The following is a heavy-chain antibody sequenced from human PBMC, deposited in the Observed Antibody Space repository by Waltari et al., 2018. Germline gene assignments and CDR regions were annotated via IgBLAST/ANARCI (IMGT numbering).Heavy chain of an antibody. CDR2: INRDGTTT. Sequence: EVQLVESGGGLVQPGGSLRLSCAASGFTFSAYEMNWVRQAPGKGVEWVTYINRDGTTTDYADSMQGRFTISRDNAKTSLYLQMSSLRAEDTAIYYCSREATTSGFDYWGQGILVTVSS. D-gene: IGHD1-26*01. J-gene: IGHJ4*02. CDR1: GFTFSAYE. CDR3: SREATTSGFDY. V-gene: IGHV3-48*03.